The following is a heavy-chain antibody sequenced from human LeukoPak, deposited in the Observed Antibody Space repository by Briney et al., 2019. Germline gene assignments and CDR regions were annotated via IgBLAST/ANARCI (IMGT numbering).Heavy chain of an antibody. D-gene: IGHD3-10*01. CDR1: GFTFSTYE. Sequence: GCSVRLSCAASGFTFSTYEMNWVRQAPVKGLEWVSYISSGATTTKYADSVKGRFTISRDDAKNSLYLQMNNLRPDDTAVYYYAVGGGYWGQGTLVTVSS. CDR3: AVGGGY. V-gene: IGHV3-48*03. CDR2: ISSGATTT. J-gene: IGHJ4*02.